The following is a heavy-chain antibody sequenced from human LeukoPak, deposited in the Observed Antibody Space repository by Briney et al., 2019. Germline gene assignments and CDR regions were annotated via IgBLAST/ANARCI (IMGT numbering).Heavy chain of an antibody. CDR3: TKCSSCSCCSSGYFHF. D-gene: IGHD2-15*01. V-gene: IGHV3-23*01. J-gene: IGHJ4*02. Sequence: GGSLRLSCAASGFTFSGYAMAWARQAPGRGLEWVSGISSGDNTYYADSVKGRFTISRDNSKNLQMNSLRAEDTAVYYCTKCSSCSCCSSGYFHFWGQGILVTVSS. CDR2: ISSGDNT. CDR1: GFTFSGYA.